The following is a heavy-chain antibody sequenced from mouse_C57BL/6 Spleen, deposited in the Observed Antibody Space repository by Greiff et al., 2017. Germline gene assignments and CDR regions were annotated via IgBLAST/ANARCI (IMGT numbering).Heavy chain of an antibody. D-gene: IGHD6-1*01. CDR2: ISSGSSTI. J-gene: IGHJ3*01. CDR3: ARGQLTNPFAY. CDR1: GFTFSDYG. V-gene: IGHV5-17*01. Sequence: EVQGVESGGGLVKPGGSLKLSCAASGFTFSDYGMHWVRQAPEKGLEWVAYISSGSSTIYYADTVKGRFTISRDNAKNTLFLQMTSRRSEDTAMYYCARGQLTNPFAYWGQGTLVTVSA.